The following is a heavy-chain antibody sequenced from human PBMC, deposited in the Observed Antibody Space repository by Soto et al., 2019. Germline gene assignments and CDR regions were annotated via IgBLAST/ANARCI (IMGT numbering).Heavy chain of an antibody. D-gene: IGHD3-16*02. CDR1: GYTFTSYA. CDR2: INAGNGNT. V-gene: IGHV1-3*01. Sequence: QVQLVQSGAEVKKPGASVKVSCKASGYTFTSYAMHWVRQAPGQRLEWMGWINAGNGNTKYSQKFQGRVTITRDTSASTAYMELSSLRSEDTAVYYCARDPLTFGGVIVLYYFDYWGQGTLVTVSS. J-gene: IGHJ4*02. CDR3: ARDPLTFGGVIVLYYFDY.